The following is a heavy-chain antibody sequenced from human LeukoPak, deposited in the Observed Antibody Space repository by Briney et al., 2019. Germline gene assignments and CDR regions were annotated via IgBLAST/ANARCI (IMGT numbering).Heavy chain of an antibody. CDR1: GVSIRSGRYF. V-gene: IGHV4-61*02. D-gene: IGHD4-23*01. J-gene: IGHJ4*02. Sequence: PWDTLSLTCTVSGVSIRSGRYFGSWIRPPTGEALEGIGRIYTSGSTYYNPSLKSRVTISVDTSKNQFSLKLSSVTAADTAVYYCARGPGKGYFGYGGQGPGITVSS. CDR2: IYTSGST. CDR3: ARGPGKGYFGY.